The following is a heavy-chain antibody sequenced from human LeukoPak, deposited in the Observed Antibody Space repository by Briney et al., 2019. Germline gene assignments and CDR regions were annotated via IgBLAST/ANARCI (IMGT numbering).Heavy chain of an antibody. CDR3: ASHSGSYSHFDY. CDR1: GGSISSYY. J-gene: IGHJ4*02. CDR2: IYYSGST. D-gene: IGHD1-26*01. V-gene: IGHV4-59*12. Sequence: SETLSLTCTVSGGSISSYYWSWIRQPPGKGLEWIGYIYYSGSTNSNPSLKSRVTISLDTSKNQFSLKLSSVTAADTAVYYCASHSGSYSHFDYWGQGTLVTVSS.